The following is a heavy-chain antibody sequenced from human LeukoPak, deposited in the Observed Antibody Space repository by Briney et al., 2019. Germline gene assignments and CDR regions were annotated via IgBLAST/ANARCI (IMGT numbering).Heavy chain of an antibody. CDR1: GYSISTGYY. D-gene: IGHD3-10*01. Sequence: SETLSLTCTVSGYSISTGYYWGWLRQSPGTGLEWIGSISHSATTYYNPSLKSRFTILLDTSKNQFSLKLTSVTAADTAVYYCARVPGSAYHYMDVWGKGTAVTVSS. J-gene: IGHJ6*03. V-gene: IGHV4-38-2*02. CDR2: ISHSATT. CDR3: ARVPGSAYHYMDV.